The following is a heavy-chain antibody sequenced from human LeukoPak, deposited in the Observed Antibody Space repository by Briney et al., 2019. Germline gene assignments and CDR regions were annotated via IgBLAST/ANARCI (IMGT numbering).Heavy chain of an antibody. CDR1: GFTFDDYA. Sequence: GGSLRLSCAASGFTFDDYAMHWVRQAPGKGLVWVSRINSDGSSTSYADSVKGRFTISRDNAKNTLYLQMNSLRAEDTAIYYCAKNGDRGAYCTGGTCYPYFYYYTDVWGKGTTVTI. J-gene: IGHJ6*03. D-gene: IGHD2-15*01. CDR2: INSDGSST. CDR3: AKNGDRGAYCTGGTCYPYFYYYTDV. V-gene: IGHV3-74*01.